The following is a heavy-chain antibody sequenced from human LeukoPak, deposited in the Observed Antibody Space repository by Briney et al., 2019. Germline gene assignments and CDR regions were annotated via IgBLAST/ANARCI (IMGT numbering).Heavy chain of an antibody. D-gene: IGHD6-13*01. CDR1: GFTFSSYT. V-gene: IGHV3-21*01. J-gene: IGHJ4*02. Sequence: GGSLRLSCAASGFTFSSYTMNWVRQGPGKGLEWVSSISTSSSYIHYADSVKGRFNISRDNAKNSLFLQMNSLRAEDTAVYYCARDIATAGHFAFDYWGQGTLVTVSS. CDR2: ISTSSSYI. CDR3: ARDIATAGHFAFDY.